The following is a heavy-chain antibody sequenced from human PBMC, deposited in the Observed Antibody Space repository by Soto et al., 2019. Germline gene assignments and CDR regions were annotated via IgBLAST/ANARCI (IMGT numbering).Heavy chain of an antibody. J-gene: IGHJ4*02. CDR1: GIMSSGYG. V-gene: IGHV1-69*09. CDR2: INPTLDST. D-gene: IGHD6-25*01. Sequence: QEQVVQSGPAMKESGSSVKVSCRASGIMSSGYGFSWVRQAPGQGLEWVGRINPTLDSTQYAQNLQGRVSITVDKSTDTAYLEVTSLRLEDTAMYFCATMKRARLDSWGRGTVVTVSS. CDR3: ATMKRARLDS.